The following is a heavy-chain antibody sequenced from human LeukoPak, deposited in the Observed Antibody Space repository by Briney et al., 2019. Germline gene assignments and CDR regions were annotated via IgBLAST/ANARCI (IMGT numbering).Heavy chain of an antibody. Sequence: GGSLRLSCAASGFTFDDYAMHWVRQAPGKGLEWVSGISWNSGSIGYADSVKGRFTISRDNAKNSLYLQMNSLRAEDTAVYYCARHLANVRWGVNPRWFDPWGQGTLVTVSS. V-gene: IGHV3-9*01. D-gene: IGHD3-10*02. CDR2: ISWNSGSI. CDR3: ARHLANVRWGVNPRWFDP. CDR1: GFTFDDYA. J-gene: IGHJ5*02.